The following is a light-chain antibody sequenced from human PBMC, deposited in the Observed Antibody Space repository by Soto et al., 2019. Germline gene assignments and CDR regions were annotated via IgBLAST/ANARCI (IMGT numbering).Light chain of an antibody. CDR2: GAS. J-gene: IGKJ2*01. CDR1: QTIGITS. Sequence: EIVMTQSPGTLSSSPGERATISCTASQTIGITSLAWYQQTPGQAPRLVIYGASKTDFGIPDRFSGSTSGTVFNLSISRLEPEDSAVYHCLQHGRAPYTFGQGTRLEIK. CDR3: LQHGRAPYT. V-gene: IGKV3-20*01.